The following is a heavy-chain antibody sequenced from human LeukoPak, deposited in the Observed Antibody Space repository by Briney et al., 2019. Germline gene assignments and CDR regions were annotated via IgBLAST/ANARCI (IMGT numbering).Heavy chain of an antibody. V-gene: IGHV1-2*02. D-gene: IGHD3/OR15-3a*01. CDR2: INPNSGGT. J-gene: IGHJ6*03. CDR3: ARTTVGLRYYYMDV. Sequence: ASVKVSCKASGYTFTGYYMHWVRQAPGQGLEWMGWINPNSGGTNYAQKFQGRVTMTRDMSTSTVYMELSSLRSEDTAVYYCARTTVGLRYYYMDVWGKGTTVTVSS. CDR1: GYTFTGYY.